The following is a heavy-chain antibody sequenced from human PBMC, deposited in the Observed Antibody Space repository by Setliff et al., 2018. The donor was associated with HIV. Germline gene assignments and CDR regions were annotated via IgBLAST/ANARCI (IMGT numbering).Heavy chain of an antibody. J-gene: IGHJ4*02. Sequence: GASLRLSCAASGFTFSSYSMNWVRQAPGKGLEWVSSISSSSNYIYYADSVKGRFTISRDNANNSLYLHMNSLRAEDTAVNYCASRGSGSYYALNYWGQGTLVTVSS. CDR1: GFTFSSYS. D-gene: IGHD3-10*01. CDR2: ISSSSNYI. V-gene: IGHV3-21*01. CDR3: ASRGSGSYYALNY.